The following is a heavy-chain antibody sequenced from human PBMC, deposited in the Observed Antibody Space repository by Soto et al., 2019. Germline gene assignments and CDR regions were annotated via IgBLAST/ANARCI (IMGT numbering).Heavy chain of an antibody. CDR2: ISDNGGT. J-gene: IGHJ6*02. CDR3: ARDGMDV. Sequence: SETLSLTCTVSGGSISSSSYYWNWIRQPPGKGLEWIAEISDNGGTNYNPSLKSRVTLSVDTSKNQFSLKLSSVTAADTAVYYCARDGMDVWGRGTTVTVSS. V-gene: IGHV4-39*07. CDR1: GGSISSSSYY.